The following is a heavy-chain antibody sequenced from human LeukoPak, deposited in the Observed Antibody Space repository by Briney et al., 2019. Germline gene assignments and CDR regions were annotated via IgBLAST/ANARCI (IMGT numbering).Heavy chain of an antibody. D-gene: IGHD3-22*01. CDR3: AKRGVVIRVILVGFHKEANYFES. CDR1: GITLSNYG. CDR2: ISGSGGGT. J-gene: IGHJ4*02. V-gene: IGHV3-23*01. Sequence: GGSLRLSCAVSGITLSNYGMSWVRQAPGKGLEWVAGISGSGGGTKYADSVKGRFTISRDNSKNTLFLQMTSLRPDDTAVYFCAKRGVVIRVILVGFHKEANYFESWGRGALVTVSS.